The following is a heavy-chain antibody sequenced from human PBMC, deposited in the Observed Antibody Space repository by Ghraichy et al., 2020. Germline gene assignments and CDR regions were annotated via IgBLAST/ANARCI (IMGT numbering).Heavy chain of an antibody. CDR3: ARAGVFRGGYMPP. CDR2: IRPDGSDK. D-gene: IGHD5-24*01. V-gene: IGHV3-7*03. J-gene: IGHJ5*02. Sequence: GGSLRLSCEASGITLSSHWMSWVRQAPGEGLEWVATIRPDGSDKSYVDSVKGRFTISRDNAKNSVYLQMNSLRAEDTAVYYCARAGVFRGGYMPPWGQGTLVTVSS. CDR1: GITLSSHW.